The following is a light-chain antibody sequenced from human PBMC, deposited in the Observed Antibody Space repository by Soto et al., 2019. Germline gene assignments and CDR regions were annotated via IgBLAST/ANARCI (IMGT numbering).Light chain of an antibody. Sequence: EIVLTQSPATLSLSPGERATLSCRASQSVSSYLAWYQQKPGQAPRLLIYDASNRATGIPAMFSGSGSGTEFPLTIISLEPEEFAVYYCQQRSNWPLTFGRGTKVEIE. J-gene: IGKJ4*01. CDR2: DAS. V-gene: IGKV3-11*01. CDR1: QSVSSY. CDR3: QQRSNWPLT.